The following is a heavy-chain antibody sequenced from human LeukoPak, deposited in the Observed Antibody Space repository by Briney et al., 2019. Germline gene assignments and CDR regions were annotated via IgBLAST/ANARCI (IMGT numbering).Heavy chain of an antibody. J-gene: IGHJ4*02. CDR2: ISYDGSNK. Sequence: GRSLRLSCAASGFTFSSYGMHWVRQAPGKGLEWVAVISYDGSNKYYADSVKGRFTISRDNSKNTLYLQMNSLRAEDTAVYYCAKEGGYDSSGYCCSSSGYWGQGTLVTVSS. CDR1: GFTFSSYG. V-gene: IGHV3-30*18. D-gene: IGHD3-22*01. CDR3: AKEGGYDSSGYCCSSSGY.